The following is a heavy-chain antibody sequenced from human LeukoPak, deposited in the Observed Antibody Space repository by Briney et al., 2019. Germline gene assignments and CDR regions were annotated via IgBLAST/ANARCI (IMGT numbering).Heavy chain of an antibody. CDR2: INPNSGGT. D-gene: IGHD3-22*01. V-gene: IGHV1-2*02. CDR3: ASFRITMIVVVIGDPRAPVDV. J-gene: IGHJ6*02. CDR1: GYTFTGYY. Sequence: ASVKVSCKASGYTFTGYYMHWVRQAPGQGLEWMGWINPNSGGTNYAQKFQGRVTMTRDTSISTAYMELSRLRSDDTAVYYCASFRITMIVVVIGDPRAPVDVWGQGTTVTVSS.